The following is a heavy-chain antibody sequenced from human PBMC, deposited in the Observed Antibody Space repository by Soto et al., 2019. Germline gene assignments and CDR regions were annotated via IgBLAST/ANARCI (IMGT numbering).Heavy chain of an antibody. Sequence: RASVKVSCKASGGTFSSYAISWVRQAPGQGLEWMGGIIPIFGTANYAQKFQGRVTITADESTSTAYMELSSLRSEDTAVYYCARSWAPGSKWEILSLVYFDYWGQGTLVTAPQ. CDR3: ARSWAPGSKWEILSLVYFDY. J-gene: IGHJ4*02. D-gene: IGHD1-26*01. CDR2: IIPIFGTA. V-gene: IGHV1-69*13. CDR1: GGTFSSYA.